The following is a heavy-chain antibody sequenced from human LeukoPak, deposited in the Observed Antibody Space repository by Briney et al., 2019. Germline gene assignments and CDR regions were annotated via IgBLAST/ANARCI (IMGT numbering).Heavy chain of an antibody. CDR1: GFTFSSYG. CDR2: MRYDGNNK. D-gene: IGHD4-17*01. CDR3: ARDSTVTYALDY. J-gene: IGHJ4*02. Sequence: GGSLRLSCAASGFTFSSYGMHWIRQAPGKGLEWVTFMRYDGNNKYYTDSVKGRFTISRDNSKNTLYLQMNSLRAEDTAVYYCARDSTVTYALDYWGQGTLVTVSS. V-gene: IGHV3-30*02.